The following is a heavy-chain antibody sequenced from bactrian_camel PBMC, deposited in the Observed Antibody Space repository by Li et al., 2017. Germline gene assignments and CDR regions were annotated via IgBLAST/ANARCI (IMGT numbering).Heavy chain of an antibody. CDR3: AARTGIAGPWYPLETTSYNH. V-gene: IGHV3S31*01. Sequence: QLVESGGGSVQVGGSLRLSCAASGFRFSTYPMNWVRQAPGEGLEWLSTIAISDSTYYADSVKGRFTITRDNAKTTIWLQMNNLKPEDTAKYYCAARTGIAGPWYPLETTSYNHWGQGTQVTVS. CDR1: GFRFSTYP. D-gene: IGHD5*01. CDR2: IAISDST. J-gene: IGHJ4*01.